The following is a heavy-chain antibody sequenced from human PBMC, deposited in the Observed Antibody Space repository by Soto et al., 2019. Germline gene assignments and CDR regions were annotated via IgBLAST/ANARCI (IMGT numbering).Heavy chain of an antibody. D-gene: IGHD3-22*01. CDR1: GFSLSTSGVC. CDR3: ARYYYDSSGYYRSYYGMDV. CDR2: IDWDDDK. Sequence: CVPTLVNPTQTLTLTCTFSGFSLSTSGVCVSWIRQPPGKALEWLALIDWDDDKYYSTSLKTRLTISKDTSKNQVVLTMTNMDPVDTATYYCARYYYDSSGYYRSYYGMDVWGQGTTVTVSS. J-gene: IGHJ6*02. V-gene: IGHV2-70*01.